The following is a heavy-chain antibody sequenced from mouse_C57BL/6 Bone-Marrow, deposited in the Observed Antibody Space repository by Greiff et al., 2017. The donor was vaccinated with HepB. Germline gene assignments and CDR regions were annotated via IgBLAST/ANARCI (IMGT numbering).Heavy chain of an antibody. CDR1: GFTFNTYA. D-gene: IGHD2-3*01. J-gene: IGHJ2*01. CDR2: IRSKSSNYAT. V-gene: IGHV10-3*01. Sequence: DAGGGLVQPKGSLKLSCAASGFTFNTYAMHWVRQAPGKGLEWVARIRSKSSNYATYYADSVKDRFTISRDDSQSMLYLQMNNLKTEDTAMYYCVREGIYDGYPSFDYWGQGTTLTVSS. CDR3: VREGIYDGYPSFDY.